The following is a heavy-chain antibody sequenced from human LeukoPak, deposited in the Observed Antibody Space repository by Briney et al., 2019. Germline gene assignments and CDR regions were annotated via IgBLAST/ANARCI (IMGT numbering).Heavy chain of an antibody. J-gene: IGHJ3*02. CDR2: ISWNSGSI. V-gene: IGHV3-9*01. D-gene: IGHD3-22*01. CDR3: AKGSPPDYYDSSGYYSWAFDI. Sequence: GGSLRLSCAASGFTFDDCAMHWVRQAPGKGLEWVSGISWNSGSIGYADSVKGRFTISRDNAKNTLYLQMNSLRAEDTAVYYCAKGSPPDYYDSSGYYSWAFDIWGQGTMVTVSS. CDR1: GFTFDDCA.